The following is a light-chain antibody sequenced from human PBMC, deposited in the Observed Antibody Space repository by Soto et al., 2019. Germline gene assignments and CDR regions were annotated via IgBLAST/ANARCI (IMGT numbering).Light chain of an antibody. CDR1: QSVSSF. J-gene: IGKJ1*01. CDR3: QQYSNWPSWT. CDR2: GAS. V-gene: IGKV3-15*01. Sequence: EKVMTQSPATLSMSPGEKATISCRASQSVSSFLAWYQQKPGQAPRLLIYGASTRATGIPARFSGSGSWTEFTLTISSLQSEDFAVYYCQQYSNWPSWTFGQGTKVDIK.